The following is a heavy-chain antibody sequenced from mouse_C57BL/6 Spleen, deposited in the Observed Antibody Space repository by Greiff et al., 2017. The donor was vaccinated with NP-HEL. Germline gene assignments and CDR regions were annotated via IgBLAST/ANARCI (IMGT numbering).Heavy chain of an antibody. CDR1: GSTFTEYT. D-gene: IGHD1-1*01. CDR3: ARHPDYSGSSDAYFDY. V-gene: IGHV1-62-2*01. Sequence: VQLQQSGAELVKPGASVKLSCQASGSTFTEYTIHWVKRRSGQGLEWIGWFYPGRGSIQYNEKFMYRATLTSAESFSTASMELSRLTSQDAAVYFCARHPDYSGSSDAYFDYWGQGTTLTVSS. CDR2: FYPGRGSI. J-gene: IGHJ2*01.